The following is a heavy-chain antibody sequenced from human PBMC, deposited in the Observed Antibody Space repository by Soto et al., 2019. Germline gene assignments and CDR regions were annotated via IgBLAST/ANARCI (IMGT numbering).Heavy chain of an antibody. V-gene: IGHV3-30*18. CDR1: GFTFSSYG. D-gene: IGHD5-18*01. J-gene: IGHJ6*01. CDR2: ISYDGSNK. CDR3: AKDGGYSYGPYYYYGMDV. Sequence: GGSLRLSCAASGFTFSSYGMHWVRQAPGKGLEWVAVISYDGSNKYYADSVKGRFTISRDNSKNTLYLQMNSLRAEDTAVYYCAKDGGYSYGPYYYYGMDVWGQGTTVTVSS.